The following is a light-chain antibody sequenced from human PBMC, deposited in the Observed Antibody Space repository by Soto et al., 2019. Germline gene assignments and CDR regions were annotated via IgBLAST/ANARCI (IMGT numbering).Light chain of an antibody. CDR3: SSYTSSSTLVV. CDR1: SSDVGGYNY. J-gene: IGLJ1*01. V-gene: IGLV2-14*01. CDR2: EVS. Sequence: QSALTQPASVSGSPGQSITISCTGTSSDVGGYNYVSWYQQHPGKAPKLMIYEVSSRPSGVSNRFSGSKSGNTASLTISGLQAEDAADSYCSSYTSSSTLVVFGTGTKVTVL.